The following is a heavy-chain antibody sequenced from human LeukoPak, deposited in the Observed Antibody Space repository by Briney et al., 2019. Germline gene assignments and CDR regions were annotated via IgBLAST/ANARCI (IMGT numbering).Heavy chain of an antibody. D-gene: IGHD2-21*01. J-gene: IGHJ4*02. CDR2: IKQDGSDK. CDR1: GFSFTNYW. CDR3: AKSPRVVDIR. Sequence: GGSLRLSCAASGFSFTNYWMSWVRQAPGKGLEWVANIKQDGSDKYYVDSVRGRFTISRDNAKNSLYLQMNSLRAEDTAVYYCAKSPRVVDIRWGQGTLVTVSS. V-gene: IGHV3-7*01.